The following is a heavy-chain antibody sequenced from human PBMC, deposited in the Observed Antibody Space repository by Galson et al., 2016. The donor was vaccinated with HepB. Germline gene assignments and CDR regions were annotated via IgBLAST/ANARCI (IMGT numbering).Heavy chain of an antibody. D-gene: IGHD2-15*01. CDR1: GGSISSYNW. J-gene: IGHJ5*02. V-gene: IGHV4-4*02. CDR2: IYHSGTS. Sequence: SETLSLTCSVSGGSISSYNWWSWVRQPPGKGLEWIGEIYHSGTSNYNPSLWSRVTISLDKSKTLFSLTLNSVTAADTAGYYCAPLGYCRWGLCYKVSWSQVTRVTVSA. CDR3: APLGYCRWGLCYKVS.